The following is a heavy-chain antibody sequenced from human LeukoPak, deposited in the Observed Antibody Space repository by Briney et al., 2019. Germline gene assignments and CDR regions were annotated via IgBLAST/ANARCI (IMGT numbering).Heavy chain of an antibody. CDR1: GFTFSSYS. Sequence: GGSLRLSCAASGFTFSSYSMNWVRQAPGKGLEWVSSISSSSSYIYYADSVKGRFTISRDNAKSSLYLQMNSLRAEDTAVYYCARDLTVTTSYQDYWGQGTLVTVSS. CDR2: ISSSSSYI. J-gene: IGHJ4*02. CDR3: ARDLTVTTSYQDY. D-gene: IGHD4-11*01. V-gene: IGHV3-21*01.